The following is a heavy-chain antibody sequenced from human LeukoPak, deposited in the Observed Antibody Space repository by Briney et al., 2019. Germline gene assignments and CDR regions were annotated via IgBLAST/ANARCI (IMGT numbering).Heavy chain of an antibody. CDR3: AKRGVAAGRQYYIDY. J-gene: IGHJ4*02. Sequence: GGSLRLSCAVSGFTFNTYAMSWVRQTPGKGLEWVSAISGSGGSTYYADSVKGRFTISRDNSKNTLYLQMNSLRAEDTAVYYCAKRGVAAGRQYYIDYWGQGTLVTVSS. D-gene: IGHD6-13*01. V-gene: IGHV3-23*01. CDR1: GFTFNTYA. CDR2: ISGSGGST.